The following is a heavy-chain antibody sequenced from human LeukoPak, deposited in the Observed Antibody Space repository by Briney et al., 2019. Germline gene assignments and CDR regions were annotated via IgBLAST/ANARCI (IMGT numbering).Heavy chain of an antibody. CDR3: ARVSGDYYHTVES. CDR1: GFTLSSYA. V-gene: IGHV3-21*01. D-gene: IGHD4-17*01. Sequence: GGSLRLSCAASGFTLSSYAMNWVRQAPGKGLEWVSSITSSSTYIYYADSVKGRFTISRDNAKNSLFLQMNSLRAEDTAIYYCARVSGDYYHTVESWGQGTLVTVSS. J-gene: IGHJ4*02. CDR2: ITSSSTYI.